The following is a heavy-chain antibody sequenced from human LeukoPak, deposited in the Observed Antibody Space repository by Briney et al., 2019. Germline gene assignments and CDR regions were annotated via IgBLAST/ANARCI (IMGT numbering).Heavy chain of an antibody. Sequence: PSETLSLTCTVSGGSIRSDYWSWIRQPPGKGLEWLAYIYYSGSTNYNPSLKSRVTISVDTSKNQFSLKLSSVTAADTAVYYCARTLVVAASNWFDPWGQGTLVTVSS. V-gene: IGHV4-59*08. CDR3: ARTLVVAASNWFDP. CDR1: GGSIRSDY. J-gene: IGHJ5*02. D-gene: IGHD2-15*01. CDR2: IYYSGST.